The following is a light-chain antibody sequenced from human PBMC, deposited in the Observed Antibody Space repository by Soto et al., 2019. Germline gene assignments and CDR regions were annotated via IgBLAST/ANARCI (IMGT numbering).Light chain of an antibody. J-gene: IGKJ3*01. Sequence: DIQMTQSPSSVSASVGDRVTFTCRASQHISSWLAWYQQKPGKAPKLLIAAASILQSGVPSRFSGSGYGTAFPLTLSSLQPEDFATYYCQQANTFPFTFGPGTRLELK. CDR3: QQANTFPFT. CDR2: AAS. CDR1: QHISSW. V-gene: IGKV1-12*02.